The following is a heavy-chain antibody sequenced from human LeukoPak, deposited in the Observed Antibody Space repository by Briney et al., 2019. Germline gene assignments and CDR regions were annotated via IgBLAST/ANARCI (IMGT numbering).Heavy chain of an antibody. D-gene: IGHD6-19*01. CDR3: ARRSQAGGTGIGY. CDR2: MNPNSGNT. V-gene: IGHV1-8*01. CDR1: GYTFTSYD. J-gene: IGHJ4*02. Sequence: ASVKVSCKASGYTFTSYDINWVRRATGQGLEWMGWMNPNSGNTGSAQKFQGRPTMTRNTSISTAYMELSSLRSEDSAVYYCARRSQAGGTGIGYWGQGTLVTVSS.